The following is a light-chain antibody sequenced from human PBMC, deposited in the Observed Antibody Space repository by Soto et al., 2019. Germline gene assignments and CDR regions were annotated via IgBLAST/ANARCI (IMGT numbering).Light chain of an antibody. CDR3: QQYNDWPALT. J-gene: IGKJ4*01. Sequence: ETVMTQSPATLSVSPGERATLSCRASQSVGSNVAWYQQKPGQAPRLLIHAASTRATGIPTRFSGSGSGTEFTLTVTRLQSEDFAVYYGQQYNDWPALTFGGGTKVEMK. CDR1: QSVGSN. CDR2: AAS. V-gene: IGKV3-15*01.